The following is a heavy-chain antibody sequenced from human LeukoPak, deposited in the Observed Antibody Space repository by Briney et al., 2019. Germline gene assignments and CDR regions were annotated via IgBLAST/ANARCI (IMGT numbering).Heavy chain of an antibody. CDR2: ISGSSSYI. CDR3: ARDPYSGNYGAYYYYYMDV. D-gene: IGHD1-26*01. J-gene: IGHJ6*03. Sequence: GGSLRLSCAASGFTFSTYGMSWVRQAPGKGLAWVSAISGSSSYIYYADSVKGRFTISRDNAKNSLYLQMDSLRVEDTAEYYCARDPYSGNYGAYYYYYMDVWGKGTTVTVSS. CDR1: GFTFSTYG. V-gene: IGHV3-21*06.